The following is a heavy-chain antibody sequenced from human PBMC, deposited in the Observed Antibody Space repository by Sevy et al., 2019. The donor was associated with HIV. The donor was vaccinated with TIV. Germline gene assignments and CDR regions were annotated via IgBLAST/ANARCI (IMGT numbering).Heavy chain of an antibody. V-gene: IGHV6-1*01. Sequence: SQTLSLTCAISGDSVSSNSAAWNWIRQSPSRGLEWLGRTYYRSKWYNDYAVSVKSRITINPDTSKNQFSLQLNSVTPEDTAVYYCARDRAGLIAVAGTGNYYYYGMDVWGQGTTVTASS. CDR2: TYYRSKWYN. CDR1: GDSVSSNSAA. J-gene: IGHJ6*02. CDR3: ARDRAGLIAVAGTGNYYYYGMDV. D-gene: IGHD6-19*01.